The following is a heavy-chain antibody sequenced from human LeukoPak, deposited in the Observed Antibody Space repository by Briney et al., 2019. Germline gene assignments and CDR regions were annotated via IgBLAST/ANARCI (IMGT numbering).Heavy chain of an antibody. CDR1: GFTFSSYS. CDR2: ISSSSSYI. CDR3: ARDMYYDILTGYYERFDY. J-gene: IGHJ4*02. V-gene: IGHV3-21*01. Sequence: GGSLRLSCAASGFTFSSYSMNWVRQAPGNGLEWVSSISSSSSYIYYADSVKGRFTISRDNAKNSLYLQMNSLRAEDTAVYYCARDMYYDILTGYYERFDYWGQGTLVTVSS. D-gene: IGHD3-9*01.